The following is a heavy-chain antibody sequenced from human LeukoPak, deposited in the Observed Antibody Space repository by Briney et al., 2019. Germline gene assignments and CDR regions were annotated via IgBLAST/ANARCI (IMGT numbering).Heavy chain of an antibody. CDR3: ARVTMTTVTYYFDY. J-gene: IGHJ4*02. CDR2: INHSGSS. D-gene: IGHD4-17*01. Sequence: PSQTLSLTCAVNGGSFSGYYWSWIRQPPQKGLEWIGEINHSGSSDYNPSLKSRVTISVDTSKHQFTLKLSSVTAADAAVYYCARVTMTTVTYYFDYWGQGTLVSVSS. V-gene: IGHV4-34*01. CDR1: GGSFSGYY.